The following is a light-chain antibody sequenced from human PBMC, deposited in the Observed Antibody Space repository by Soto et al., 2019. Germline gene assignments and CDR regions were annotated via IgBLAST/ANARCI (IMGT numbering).Light chain of an antibody. CDR2: DTS. CDR1: QDISNS. V-gene: IGKV1-33*01. Sequence: DIQMTQSPSSLSASVGNRVTITCQASQDISNSLNWFQQKPGKAPKLLIYDTSNLETGVPSRFSGSGSGTDFSFTISSLQPEDIATYYCQQNDNLPYTFGQGTNLEIK. CDR3: QQNDNLPYT. J-gene: IGKJ2*01.